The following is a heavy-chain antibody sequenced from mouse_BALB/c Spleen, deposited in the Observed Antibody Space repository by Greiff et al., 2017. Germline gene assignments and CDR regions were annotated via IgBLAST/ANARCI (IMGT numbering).Heavy chain of an antibody. V-gene: IGHV2-2*02. CDR2: IWSGGST. Sequence: QVQLKESGPGLVQPSQSLSITCPVSGFSLTSYGVHWVRQSPGKGLEWLGVIWSGGSTDYNAAFISRLSISKDNSKSQVFFKMNSLQANDTAIYYCARKRGYYVGAMDYWGQGTSVTVSS. CDR1: GFSLTSYG. J-gene: IGHJ4*01. CDR3: ARKRGYYVGAMDY. D-gene: IGHD2-3*01.